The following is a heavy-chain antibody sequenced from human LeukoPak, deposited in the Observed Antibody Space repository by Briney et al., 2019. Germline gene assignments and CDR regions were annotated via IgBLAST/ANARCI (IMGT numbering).Heavy chain of an antibody. J-gene: IGHJ4*02. V-gene: IGHV3-23*01. Sequence: GGSLRLSCAASGFTFSSYAMSWVRQAPGKGLEWVSAISGSGGSTYYADSVKGRFTISADKSISTAYLQWSSLKASDTAMYYCARGGGAAAGIRWGQGTLVTVSS. CDR1: GFTFSSYA. CDR2: ISGSGGST. D-gene: IGHD6-13*01. CDR3: ARGGGAAAGIR.